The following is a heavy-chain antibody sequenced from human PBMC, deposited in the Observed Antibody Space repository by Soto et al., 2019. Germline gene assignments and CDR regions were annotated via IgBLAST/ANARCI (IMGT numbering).Heavy chain of an antibody. J-gene: IGHJ4*02. Sequence: SETLSLTCTVPGGSISSYYWSWIRQPPGKGLEWIGYIYYSGSTNYNPSLKSRVTISVDTSKNQFSLKLSSVTAADTAVYYCARRSSGRGLDYWGQGTLVTVSS. CDR3: ARRSSGRGLDY. CDR1: GGSISSYY. D-gene: IGHD3-10*01. V-gene: IGHV4-59*08. CDR2: IYYSGST.